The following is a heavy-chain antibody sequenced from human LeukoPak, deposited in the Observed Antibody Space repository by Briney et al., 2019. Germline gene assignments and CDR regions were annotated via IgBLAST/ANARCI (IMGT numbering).Heavy chain of an antibody. V-gene: IGHV3-21*01. CDR1: GFIFSGYS. CDR2: ISSSNI. J-gene: IGHJ6*02. Sequence: GGSLRLSCAASGFIFSGYSMNWVRQAPGRGLEWVSSISSSNIYYADSVKGRFTISRDNAKNSLSLQMNSLRPEDTAVCYCARDPGGLLGYYGMDVWGQGTTVTVSS. D-gene: IGHD3-16*01. CDR3: ARDPGGLLGYYGMDV.